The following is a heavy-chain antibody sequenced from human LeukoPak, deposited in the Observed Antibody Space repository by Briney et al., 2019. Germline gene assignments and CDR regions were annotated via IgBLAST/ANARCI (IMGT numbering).Heavy chain of an antibody. D-gene: IGHD4-17*01. Sequence: PGGSLRLSCAASGFTFTSYGIHWVRQAPGKGLEWVAFIRSDGNNKYYADSVKGRFTLSRDNSKNTLYLQMNSLRAEDTAVYYCAKSSDYGADYWGQGTLVTVSS. CDR3: AKSSDYGADY. CDR1: GFTFTSYG. V-gene: IGHV3-30*02. J-gene: IGHJ4*02. CDR2: IRSDGNNK.